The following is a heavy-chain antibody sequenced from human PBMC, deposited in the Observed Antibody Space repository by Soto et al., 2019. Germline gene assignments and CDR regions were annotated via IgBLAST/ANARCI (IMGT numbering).Heavy chain of an antibody. V-gene: IGHV4-30-2*01. J-gene: IGHJ5*02. CDR3: ARGGALRPNVHVHLDP. CDR1: GVSITSGSYS. D-gene: IGHD3-16*01. Sequence: QLQLQESGSGLVKPSQTLSLTCSVSGVSITSGSYSWSLVRLAPGKGMEWIGNIHVSGYTSFNPSLKGRVSMSVATSKNQFSLNLMSVTATDTAVYYCARGGALRPNVHVHLDPWGRGSLVTVSS. CDR2: IHVSGYT.